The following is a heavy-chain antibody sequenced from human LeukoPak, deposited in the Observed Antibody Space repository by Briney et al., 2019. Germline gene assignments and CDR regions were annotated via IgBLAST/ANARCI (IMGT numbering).Heavy chain of an antibody. J-gene: IGHJ4*02. CDR3: AKVGPLLWFGEFSH. Sequence: GGSLRLSCAAFGFIFDDYGMSWVRQAPGKGLEWVAFIRYDGSNKYYADSVKGRFTISRDNSKNTLYLQMNSLRAEDTAVYYCAKVGPLLWFGEFSHWGQGTLVTVSS. CDR1: GFIFDDYG. V-gene: IGHV3-30*02. D-gene: IGHD3-10*01. CDR2: IRYDGSNK.